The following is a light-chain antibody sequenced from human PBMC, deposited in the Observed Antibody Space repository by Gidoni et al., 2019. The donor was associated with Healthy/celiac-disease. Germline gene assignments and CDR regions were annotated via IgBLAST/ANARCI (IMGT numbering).Light chain of an antibody. Sequence: DTVMPQSPLSLPVTPGEPASISCRSSQSLLHSNGYNYLDWYLQKPGQSPQLLIYLGSNRASGVPDRFSGSGSGTDLTLKISRVEAEAVGVYYCMQALQTPRTFXQXTKVEIK. V-gene: IGKV2-28*01. CDR1: QSLLHSNGYNY. J-gene: IGKJ1*01. CDR3: MQALQTPRT. CDR2: LGS.